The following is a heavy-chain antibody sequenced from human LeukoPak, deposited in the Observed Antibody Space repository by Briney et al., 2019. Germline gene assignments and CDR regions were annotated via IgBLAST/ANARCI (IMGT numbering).Heavy chain of an antibody. J-gene: IGHJ4*02. V-gene: IGHV3-23*01. D-gene: IGHD6-13*01. CDR2: ISGSGDTT. Sequence: GGSLRLSCVASGFTFSNNAMSWVRQAPGKGLEWVSVISGSGDTTYYADSVKGRFTISRDNAKNSLYLQMNSLRAEDTAVYYCARDSAAAAGTPDYWGQGTLVTVSS. CDR3: ARDSAAAAGTPDY. CDR1: GFTFSNNA.